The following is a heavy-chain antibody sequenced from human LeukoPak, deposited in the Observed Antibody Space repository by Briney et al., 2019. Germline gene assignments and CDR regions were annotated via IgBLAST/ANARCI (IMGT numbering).Heavy chain of an antibody. V-gene: IGHV3-53*01. CDR3: ATLKGWYGEGCFDC. CDR2: IYPDGRT. D-gene: IGHD3-10*01. CDR1: GVTVSSIY. Sequence: GGSLRLSCAASGVTVSSIYMGWVRQAPGKGLDWVSVIYPDGRTYYTESVRGRFTISRDSSENSLFLQMNSLRAEDTAVYYCATLKGWYGEGCFDCWGQGTLVTVSS. J-gene: IGHJ4*02.